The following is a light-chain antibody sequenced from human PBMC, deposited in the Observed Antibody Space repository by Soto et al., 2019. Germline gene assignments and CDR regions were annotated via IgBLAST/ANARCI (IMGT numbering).Light chain of an antibody. CDR1: RNIKRW. CDR3: QHCDTYWA. V-gene: IGKV1-5*01. J-gene: IGKJ1*01. CDR2: DAS. Sequence: DIQMTQSPSTLSASLGDRVTITCRASRNIKRWLAWYQQKPGRAPKLLISDASTLETGVPSRFSGGGSGTEFTLTISNLQADDFATYYCQHCDTYWAFGPGTRVEVK.